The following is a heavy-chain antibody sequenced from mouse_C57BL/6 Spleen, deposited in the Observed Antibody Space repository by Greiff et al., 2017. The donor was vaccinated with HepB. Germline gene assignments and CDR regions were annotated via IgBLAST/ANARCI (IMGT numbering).Heavy chain of an antibody. V-gene: IGHV1-26*01. CDR2: INTNNGGT. CDR3: ARSGALYYAMDY. Sequence: EVQLQQSGPELVKPGASVKISCKASGYTFTDYYMNWVKQSHGKSLEWIGDINTNNGGTSYNQKFKGKATLTVDKSSSTAYMELRSLTSEDSAVYYCARSGALYYAMDYWGQGTSVTVSS. J-gene: IGHJ4*01. CDR1: GYTFTDYY.